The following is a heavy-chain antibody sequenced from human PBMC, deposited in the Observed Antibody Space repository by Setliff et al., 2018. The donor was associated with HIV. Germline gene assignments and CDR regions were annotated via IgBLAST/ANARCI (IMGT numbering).Heavy chain of an antibody. CDR2: IDPDKGDT. D-gene: IGHD3-16*01. Sequence: ASVKVSCKASGYTFTDFWIHWVRQAPGQGLESMGWIDPDKGDTGYAHNFQGRVIMTRDTSISTAYLELSRLTSDDTAVYYCARGGGVTFYYYYYMDVWAKGTTVTVSS. CDR3: ARGGGVTFYYYYYMDV. J-gene: IGHJ6*03. CDR1: GYTFTDFW. V-gene: IGHV1-2*02.